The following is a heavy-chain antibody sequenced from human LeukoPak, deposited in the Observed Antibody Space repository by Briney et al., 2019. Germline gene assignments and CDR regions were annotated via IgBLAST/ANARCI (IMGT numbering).Heavy chain of an antibody. CDR2: ISGSADNT. CDR3: ATLVFDSSGYSYFDY. Sequence: GGSLRLSCAASGFTFCSYAMSWVRQAQGRGVEWLSAISGSADNTYYADSVKGLFTISRDNSKNTLYLQMNSLRAEDTAVYYCATLVFDSSGYSYFDYWGPGTLVTVSS. J-gene: IGHJ4*02. D-gene: IGHD3-9*01. V-gene: IGHV3-23*01. CDR1: GFTFCSYA.